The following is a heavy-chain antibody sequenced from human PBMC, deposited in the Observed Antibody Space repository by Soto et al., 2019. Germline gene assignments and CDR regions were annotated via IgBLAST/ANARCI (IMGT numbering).Heavy chain of an antibody. CDR2: TYYRSKWYN. CDR3: ARDPVTMVRGRADYGMDV. D-gene: IGHD3-10*01. V-gene: IGHV6-1*01. Sequence: PSQTHSITYAISGHSVSINSAAWNLIRQSPSRGLEWLGRTYYRSKWYNDYAVSVKSRITINPDTSKNQFSLQLNSVTPEDTAVYYCARDPVTMVRGRADYGMDVWGQGTTVTVSS. CDR1: GHSVSINSAA. J-gene: IGHJ6*02.